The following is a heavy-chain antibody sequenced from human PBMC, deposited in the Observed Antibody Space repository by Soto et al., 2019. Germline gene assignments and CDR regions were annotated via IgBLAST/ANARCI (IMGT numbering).Heavy chain of an antibody. Sequence: ESGGGLVQPGGSLRLSCAASGFTFSISGMSWVRQAPGKGLEWVSSISGSGDYTNYADSVKGRFTISRDNSKNTLYLQINSLTAEDTAVYYCANHGGFDIWGQGTMVAVSS. J-gene: IGHJ3*02. CDR1: GFTFSISG. CDR3: ANHGGFDI. V-gene: IGHV3-23*01. D-gene: IGHD4-17*01. CDR2: ISGSGDYT.